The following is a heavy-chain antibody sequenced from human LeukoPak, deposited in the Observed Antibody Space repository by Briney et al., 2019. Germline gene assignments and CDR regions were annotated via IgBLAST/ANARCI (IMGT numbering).Heavy chain of an antibody. Sequence: SETLSLTCTVSGGSISSYYWSWIRQPPGKGLEWIGYIYYSGSTNYNPPLKSRVTISVDTSKNQFSLKLSSVTAADTAVYYCASAYYYDSSGYYPDAFDIWGQGTMVTVSS. V-gene: IGHV4-59*08. CDR1: GGSISSYY. CDR3: ASAYYYDSSGYYPDAFDI. J-gene: IGHJ3*02. CDR2: IYYSGST. D-gene: IGHD3-22*01.